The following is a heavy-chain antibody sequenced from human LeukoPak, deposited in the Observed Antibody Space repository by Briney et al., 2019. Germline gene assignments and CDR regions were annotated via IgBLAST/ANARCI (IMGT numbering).Heavy chain of an antibody. D-gene: IGHD2-2*01. CDR1: GFTFSDYY. CDR2: TSSSGSTI. J-gene: IGHJ3*02. Sequence: GGSLRPSCAASGFTFSDYYMSWIRQAPGKGLEWVSYTSSSGSTIYYADSVKGRFTISRDNAKNSLYLQMNSLRAEDTAVYYCARDIVVVGTDAFDIWGQGTMVTVSS. CDR3: ARDIVVVGTDAFDI. V-gene: IGHV3-11*01.